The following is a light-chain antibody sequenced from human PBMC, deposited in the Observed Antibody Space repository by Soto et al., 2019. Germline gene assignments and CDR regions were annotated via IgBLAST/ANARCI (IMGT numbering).Light chain of an antibody. V-gene: IGKV1-39*01. CDR1: QGIDSH. CDR2: DAT. J-gene: IGKJ2*01. Sequence: DIQMTQSPASPSASVGGRITITCRASQGIDSHLNWYQQKPGKAPRLLIFDATSFQSGVPSRFSGSGSGTDFTLTISSLQPEDFATYYCQQTYSTPYTFGQGTKLEIK. CDR3: QQTYSTPYT.